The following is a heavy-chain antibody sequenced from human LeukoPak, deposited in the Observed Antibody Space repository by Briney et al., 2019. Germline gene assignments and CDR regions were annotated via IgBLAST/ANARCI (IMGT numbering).Heavy chain of an antibody. J-gene: IGHJ4*02. D-gene: IGHD6-13*01. Sequence: ASVKVSCKASGGTFSSYAISWVRQAPGQGLEWMGGIIPIFGTANYAQKFQGRVTITADESTSTAYMELSSLRSEDTAVYYCARSQFEPYIAAAATTFDYWGQGTLVTVSS. CDR1: GGTFSSYA. CDR3: ARSQFEPYIAAAATTFDY. V-gene: IGHV1-69*13. CDR2: IIPIFGTA.